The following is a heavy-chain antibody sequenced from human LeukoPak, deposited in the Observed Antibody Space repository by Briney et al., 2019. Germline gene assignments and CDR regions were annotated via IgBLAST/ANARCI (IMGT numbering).Heavy chain of an antibody. Sequence: SETLSLTCAVYGGSFSGYYWSWIRQPPGKGLEWIGEINHSGSTNYNPSLKSRVTISVGTSKNQFSLKLSSVTAADTAVYYCASDQTGGYYFDYWGQGTLVTVSS. CDR2: INHSGST. J-gene: IGHJ4*02. CDR3: ASDQTGGYYFDY. D-gene: IGHD1-14*01. CDR1: GGSFSGYY. V-gene: IGHV4-34*01.